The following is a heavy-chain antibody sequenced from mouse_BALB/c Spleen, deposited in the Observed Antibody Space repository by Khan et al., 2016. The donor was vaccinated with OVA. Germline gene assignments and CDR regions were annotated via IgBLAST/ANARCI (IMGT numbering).Heavy chain of an antibody. D-gene: IGHD3-3*01. J-gene: IGHJ4*01. CDR2: IYPGTGST. Sequence: QVHVKQSGAELVRPGASVKLSCKTSGYIFTSYWIHWLRQRPGQGLEWIARIYPGTGSTYYNEKFKGKATLTAEQSSSTDDMQLSRLKSDDSSVYYCARGDEENYAMDYWGQGTSGTVSS. CDR1: GYIFTSYW. CDR3: ARGDEENYAMDY. V-gene: IGHV1-76*01.